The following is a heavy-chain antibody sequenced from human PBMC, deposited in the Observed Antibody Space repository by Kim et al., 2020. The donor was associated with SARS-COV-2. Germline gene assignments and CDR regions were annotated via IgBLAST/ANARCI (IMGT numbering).Heavy chain of an antibody. J-gene: IGHJ4*02. V-gene: IGHV3-30*01. CDR3: ARDFLYYYDSSGPDY. Sequence: DSVQGRFTISRDNSKNTLYLQMNSLRAEDTAVYYCARDFLYYYDSSGPDYWGQGTLVTVSS. D-gene: IGHD3-22*01.